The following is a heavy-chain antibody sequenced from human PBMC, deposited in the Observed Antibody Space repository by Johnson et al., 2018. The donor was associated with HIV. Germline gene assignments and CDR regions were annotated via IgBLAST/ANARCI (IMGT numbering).Heavy chain of an antibody. D-gene: IGHD6-19*01. J-gene: IGHJ3*02. CDR1: GFTFSSYA. V-gene: IGHV3-30-3*01. CDR3: ARATQWLGAFDI. CDR2: ILYDGNNK. Sequence: QVQLVESGGGVVQPGRSLRLSCAASGFTFSSYAMSWVRQAPGKGLEWVALILYDGNNKFYADSVEGRFTISRDNSKTTLYLQMNSLRAEDTAVYYCARATQWLGAFDIWGQGTMVTVSS.